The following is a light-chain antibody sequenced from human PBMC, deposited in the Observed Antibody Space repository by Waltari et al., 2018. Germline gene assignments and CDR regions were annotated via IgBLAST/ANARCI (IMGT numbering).Light chain of an antibody. Sequence: EIVLTQSPGTLALSPGERATLSCRASQSVGRALAWYQQKPGQAPRLLIYDASSRATGIPERFSGSGSGTDFSLTISRVEPEDFAVYYCQMYVRLPVTFGQGTKVEVK. CDR1: QSVGRA. J-gene: IGKJ1*01. CDR2: DAS. V-gene: IGKV3-20*01. CDR3: QMYVRLPVT.